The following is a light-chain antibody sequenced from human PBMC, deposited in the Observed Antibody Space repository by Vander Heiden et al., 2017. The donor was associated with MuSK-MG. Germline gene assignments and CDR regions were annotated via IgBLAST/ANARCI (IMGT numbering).Light chain of an antibody. J-gene: IGLJ2*01. CDR2: GKN. V-gene: IGLV3-19*01. CDR1: SLRSYY. CDR3: NSRDSSGNHVV. Sequence: SSELTQDPAVSVASGQTVRITCQGDSLRSYYASWYQQKPGQAPVLVIYGKNNRPSGIPDRFSGSSSGNTASLTITGAQAEDEADYCCNSRDSSGNHVVFGGGTKLTVL.